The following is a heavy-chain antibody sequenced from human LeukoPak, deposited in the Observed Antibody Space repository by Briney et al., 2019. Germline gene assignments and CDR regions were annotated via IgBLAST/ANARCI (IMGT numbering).Heavy chain of an antibody. CDR2: ISAYNGNT. CDR3: ARVDLLTGYYFFDY. Sequence: GASVKVSCKASGYTFTSYGISWVRQAPGQGLEWMGWISAYNGNTNYAQKLQGRVTMTTDTSTSTVYMELKSLGSDETAVYYCARVDLLTGYYFFDYWGQGTLVTVSS. CDR1: GYTFTSYG. J-gene: IGHJ4*02. V-gene: IGHV1-18*01. D-gene: IGHD3-9*01.